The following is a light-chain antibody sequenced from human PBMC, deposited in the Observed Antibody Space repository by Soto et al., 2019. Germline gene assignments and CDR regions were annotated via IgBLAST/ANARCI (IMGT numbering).Light chain of an antibody. J-gene: IGKJ1*01. Sequence: DIQMTQSPSSLSASVGDRVTITCRASQGISTYLGWYQQKPGKVPKSLIYSASNLQSGVPSRFSASVSGTEFTLTITDMQPDDFATYYCQQYYRYPWMFGQGTKVEIK. V-gene: IGKV1-16*01. CDR1: QGISTY. CDR3: QQYYRYPWM. CDR2: SAS.